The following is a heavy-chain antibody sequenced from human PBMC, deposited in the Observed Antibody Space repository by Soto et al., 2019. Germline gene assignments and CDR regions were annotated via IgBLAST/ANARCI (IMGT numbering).Heavy chain of an antibody. CDR3: GRGGGIAGGGGSGFDP. J-gene: IGHJ5*02. CDR2: IYHSGST. V-gene: IGHV4-4*01. D-gene: IGHD1-26*01. CDR1: GGSISSSNW. Sequence: QVQLQESGPGLVKPSGTLSLTCAVSGGSISSSNWWSWVRQPPGKGLEWIGEIYHSGSTNYNPSHMRQVTISVDKSKHQCPLNLSSGTAGARAVDCCGRGGGIAGGGGSGFDPWGQGTLVTVSS.